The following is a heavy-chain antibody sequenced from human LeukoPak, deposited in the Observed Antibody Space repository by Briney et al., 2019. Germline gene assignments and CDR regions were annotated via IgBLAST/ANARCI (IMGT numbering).Heavy chain of an antibody. CDR2: IYYSGST. J-gene: IGHJ3*02. D-gene: IGHD2-21*02. CDR3: AREHCGGDCYSEAHDAFDI. CDR1: GGSISSYY. V-gene: IGHV4-59*01. Sequence: KPSETLSLTCTVSGGSISSYYWSWIRQPPGKGLEWIGYIYYSGSTNYNPSLKSRVTISVDTSKNQFSLKLSSVTAADTAVYYCAREHCGGDCYSEAHDAFDIWGQGTMVTVSS.